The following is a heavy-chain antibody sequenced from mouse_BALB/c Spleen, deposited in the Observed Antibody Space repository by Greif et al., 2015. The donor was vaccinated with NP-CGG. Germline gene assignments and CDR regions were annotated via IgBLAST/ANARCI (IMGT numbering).Heavy chain of an antibody. CDR1: GYTFTSYW. J-gene: IGHJ2*01. D-gene: IGHD1-1*01. CDR2: INPSTGYT. V-gene: IGHV1-7*01. CDR3: ANYYGSSYYFDY. Sequence: VQLQQSGAELAKPGASVKMSCKASGYTFTSYWMHWVKQRPGQGLEWIGYINPSTGYTEYNQKFKDKATLTADKSSSTAYMQLSSLTSEDSAVYYCANYYGSSYYFDYWGQGTTLTVPS.